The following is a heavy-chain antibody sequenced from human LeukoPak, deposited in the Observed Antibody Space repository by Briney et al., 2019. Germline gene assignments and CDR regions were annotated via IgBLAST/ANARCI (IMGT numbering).Heavy chain of an antibody. V-gene: IGHV4-39*01. D-gene: IGHD4-17*01. CDR2: IYYSGST. Sequence: KASEILSLTCTVSGGSISSTSYYWDWIRQSPGKGLEWIGTIYYSGSTDYNPSLKSRVTMSVETSKNQFSLKLNSVTAADTAVYYCARLCQVTTCAKFEYWGQGILVTVSS. CDR1: GGSISSTSYY. CDR3: ARLCQVTTCAKFEY. J-gene: IGHJ4*02.